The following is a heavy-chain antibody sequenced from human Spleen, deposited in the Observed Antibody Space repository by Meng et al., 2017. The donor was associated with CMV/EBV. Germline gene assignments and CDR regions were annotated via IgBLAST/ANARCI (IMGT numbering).Heavy chain of an antibody. CDR1: GYRFTSSW. V-gene: IGHV5-51*01. CDR3: ARLSGNNWFDP. D-gene: IGHD2/OR15-2a*01. J-gene: IGHJ5*02. CDR2: IYPGDSDS. Sequence: SCTVSGYRFTSSWFGWVRQMPGKGLEWMVIIYPGDSDSTYSPSFQGQVTFSADKSINTAYLQWSSLKASDTAMYYCARLSGNNWFDPWGQGTLVTVSS.